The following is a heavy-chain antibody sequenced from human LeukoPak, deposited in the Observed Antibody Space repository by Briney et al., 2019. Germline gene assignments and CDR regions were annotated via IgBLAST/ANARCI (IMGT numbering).Heavy chain of an antibody. CDR1: GFTFSSYA. V-gene: IGHV3-23*01. D-gene: IGHD3-22*01. Sequence: PGGSLRLSCAASGFTFSSYAMSWVRQAPGKGLEWVSAISGSGGSTYYADSVKGRFTISRDNDKNTLYLQMNSLRAEDTAVYYCAKGYDSSGYYPEYFQHWGQGTLVTVSS. CDR3: AKGYDSSGYYPEYFQH. CDR2: ISGSGGST. J-gene: IGHJ1*01.